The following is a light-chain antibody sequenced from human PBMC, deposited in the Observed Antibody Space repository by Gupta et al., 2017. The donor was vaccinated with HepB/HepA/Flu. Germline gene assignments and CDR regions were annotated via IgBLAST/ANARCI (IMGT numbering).Light chain of an antibody. Sequence: EIVMTQSPATLSVSPGGRATLSCRARQSVGGHVAWYKQKPGQAPRLIIYDASNRAPGIPTRFSGSACGTEFTLTISRLHSEDFVVYHCQQYDRWPWTFGQGTKVENK. CDR3: QQYDRWPWT. V-gene: IGKV3-15*01. CDR2: DAS. CDR1: QSVGGH. J-gene: IGKJ1*01.